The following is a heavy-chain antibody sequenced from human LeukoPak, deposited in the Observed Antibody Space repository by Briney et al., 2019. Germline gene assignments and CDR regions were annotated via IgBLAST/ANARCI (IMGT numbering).Heavy chain of an antibody. J-gene: IGHJ6*02. CDR1: GGSFSGYY. CDR3: ARAPRKQQLIYYGMDV. Sequence: SETLSLTCAVYGGSFSGYYWSWIRQPPGKGLEWIGEINHSGGTNYNPSLKSRVTISVDTSKNQFSLKLSSVTAADTAVYYCARAPRKQQLIYYGMDVWGQGTTVTVSS. D-gene: IGHD6-13*01. V-gene: IGHV4-34*01. CDR2: INHSGGT.